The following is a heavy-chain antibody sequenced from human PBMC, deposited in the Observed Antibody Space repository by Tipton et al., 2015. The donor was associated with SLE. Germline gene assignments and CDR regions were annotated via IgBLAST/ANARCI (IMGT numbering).Heavy chain of an antibody. CDR3: ARDHRTISMLQGVVRKVASYFDH. CDR1: GGSISSSSYY. Sequence: TLSLTCTVSGGSISSSSYYWGWIRQPPGKGLEWIGSIYYSGRTYRNPSLKSRVTISVDTSTNQFSLNLRSVTAADTAVYYCARDHRTISMLQGVVRKVASYFDHWGQGTLVTVSS. CDR2: IYYSGRT. V-gene: IGHV4-39*07. D-gene: IGHD3-10*01. J-gene: IGHJ4*02.